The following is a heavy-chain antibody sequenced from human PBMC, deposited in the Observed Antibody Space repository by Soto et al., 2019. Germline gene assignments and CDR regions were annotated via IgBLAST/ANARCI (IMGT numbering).Heavy chain of an antibody. CDR2: IRNKANNYAT. J-gene: IGHJ4*02. CDR1: GFTFSGSA. V-gene: IGHV3-73*01. Sequence: EVQLVESGGGLVQPGGSLKLSCAASGFTFSGSAMHWVRQASGKGLEWIGHIRNKANNYATAYAASVKGRFTISRDDSKNTAFLQMNSLKNEDTAVYYCTRTSGGTIDFWGQGTLVTVSS. D-gene: IGHD2-15*01. CDR3: TRTSGGTIDF.